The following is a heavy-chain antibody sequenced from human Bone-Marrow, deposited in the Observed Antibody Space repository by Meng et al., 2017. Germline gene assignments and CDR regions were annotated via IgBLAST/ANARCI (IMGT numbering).Heavy chain of an antibody. CDR3: ARKYYSDGTGYYAYDY. Sequence: GGSLRLSCAASGFTFDTYAMSWVRQTPGKGLEWVSAVSGNGDITSYADSVKGRFTISRDNSKDTLYLQLNSLRVEDTAVYDCARKYYSDGTGYYAYDYWGQGSLVTVSS. J-gene: IGHJ4*02. CDR2: VSGNGDIT. D-gene: IGHD3-22*01. V-gene: IGHV3-23*01. CDR1: GFTFDTYA.